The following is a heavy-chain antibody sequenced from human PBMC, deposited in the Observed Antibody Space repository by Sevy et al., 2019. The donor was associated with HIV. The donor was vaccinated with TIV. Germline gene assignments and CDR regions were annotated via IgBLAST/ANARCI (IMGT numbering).Heavy chain of an antibody. CDR1: GFTFSNYA. Sequence: GGSLRLSCAASGFTFSNYALSWVRQAPGKGLEWVSTITAGGTGTYYADSVKGRFTISRDNSKNTLYLQMNSLRDDDTVVYYCARVGNDFWRGWFDPWGQGTLVTVSS. V-gene: IGHV3-23*01. CDR3: ARVGNDFWRGWFDP. D-gene: IGHD3-3*01. J-gene: IGHJ5*02. CDR2: ITAGGTGT.